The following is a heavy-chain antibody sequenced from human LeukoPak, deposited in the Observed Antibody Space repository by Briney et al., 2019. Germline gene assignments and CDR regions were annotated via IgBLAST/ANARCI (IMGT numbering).Heavy chain of an antibody. CDR1: GVTFSNTW. V-gene: IGHV3-15*01. J-gene: IGHJ4*02. CDR2: IKSKTDGGTT. Sequence: GGSLRLSCAASGVTFSNTWRSWVRQAPGKGLEWVGRIKSKTDGGTTDYAAPVKGRFSISRDDSKNTLYLQMNSLKTEDTAVYYCSTDSTIVYWGQGTLVTVSS. D-gene: IGHD3-9*01. CDR3: STDSTIVY.